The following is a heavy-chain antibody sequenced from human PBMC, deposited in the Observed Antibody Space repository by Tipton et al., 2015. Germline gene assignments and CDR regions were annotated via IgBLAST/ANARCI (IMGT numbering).Heavy chain of an antibody. Sequence: TLSLTCTVSSDSINKYYWSWIRQPPGKELQWIGYIQYSGGTNYNPSLESRVSMSVDTSKNQFSLKLSSVTAADTAVYYCARALFYGGNTDWYFDLWGRGTLVTVSS. CDR2: IQYSGGT. V-gene: IGHV4-59*01. CDR3: ARALFYGGNTDWYFDL. J-gene: IGHJ2*01. D-gene: IGHD4-23*01. CDR1: SDSINKYY.